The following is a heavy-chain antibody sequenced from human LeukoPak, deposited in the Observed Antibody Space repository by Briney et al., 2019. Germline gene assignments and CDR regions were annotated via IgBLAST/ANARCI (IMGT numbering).Heavy chain of an antibody. D-gene: IGHD2-2*01. J-gene: IGHJ4*02. CDR1: GGSISNYY. Sequence: SETLSLTCTVSGGSISNYYWSWIRQPPGKGLEWIGYISYSGSINYNSSLKSRVTISVDTSKNQFSLNLRSVTAADTAVYYCARVLPAAASYYFDYWGQGTLVTVSS. CDR3: ARVLPAAASYYFDY. V-gene: IGHV4-59*01. CDR2: ISYSGSI.